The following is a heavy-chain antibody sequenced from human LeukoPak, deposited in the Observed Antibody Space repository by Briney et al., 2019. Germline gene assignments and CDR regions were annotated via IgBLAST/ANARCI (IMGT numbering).Heavy chain of an antibody. CDR2: ISGSGGST. CDR1: GFTFSSYA. V-gene: IGHV3-23*01. D-gene: IGHD3-10*01. Sequence: GGSLSLSCAASGFTFSSYAMSWVRPAPGKGLEWVSAISGSGGSTYYADSVKGRFTISRDNSKNTLYLQMNSLRAEDTAVYYCAKDWFPNGAFDIWGQGTMVTVSS. CDR3: AKDWFPNGAFDI. J-gene: IGHJ3*02.